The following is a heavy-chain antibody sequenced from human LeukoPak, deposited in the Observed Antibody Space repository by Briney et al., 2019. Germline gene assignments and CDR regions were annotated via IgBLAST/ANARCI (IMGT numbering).Heavy chain of an antibody. J-gene: IGHJ4*02. CDR2: ISSSGSTI. CDR3: ARNSWGIDD. V-gene: IGHV3-48*03. CDR1: GFTFSSYE. D-gene: IGHD2-15*01. Sequence: GGSLRLSCAASGFTFSSYEMNWVRQAPGKGLEWVSYISSSGSTIYYADSVKGRFTISRDNAKNSLYLQMNSLRVEDTAMYFCARNSWGIDDWGQGTLVTVSS.